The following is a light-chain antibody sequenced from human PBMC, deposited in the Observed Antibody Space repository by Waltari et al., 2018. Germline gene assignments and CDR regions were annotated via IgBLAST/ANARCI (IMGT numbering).Light chain of an antibody. CDR3: SSYAGSNILI. Sequence: QSALTQPPSASGSPGPSVTIPCTGTISHVGSYNFVSWYQQRPGRAPKLIIFAVNKRPSGVPDRFSGSKSGNTASLTVSGLQAEDEADYYCSSYAGSNILIFGGGTKVTVL. V-gene: IGLV2-8*01. CDR1: ISHVGSYNF. CDR2: AVN. J-gene: IGLJ2*01.